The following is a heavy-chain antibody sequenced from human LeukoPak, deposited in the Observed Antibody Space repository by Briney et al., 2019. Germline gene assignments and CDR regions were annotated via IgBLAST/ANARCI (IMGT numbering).Heavy chain of an antibody. J-gene: IGHJ5*02. Sequence: SQTLSLTCIVSGGSISSGGYYWSWIRQPPGKGLEWIGYIYHSGSTYYNPSLKSRVTISVDRSKNQFSLKLSSVTAADTAVYYCARDHGSPNWFDPWGQGTLVTVSS. CDR2: IYHSGST. D-gene: IGHD6-13*01. CDR1: GGSISSGGYY. CDR3: ARDHGSPNWFDP. V-gene: IGHV4-30-2*01.